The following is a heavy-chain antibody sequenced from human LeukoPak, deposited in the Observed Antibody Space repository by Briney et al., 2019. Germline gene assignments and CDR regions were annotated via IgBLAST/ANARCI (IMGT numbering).Heavy chain of an antibody. CDR2: INHSGST. D-gene: IGHD6-13*01. J-gene: IGHJ4*02. CDR1: GGSFSGYY. Sequence: SETLSLTCAVYGGSFSGYYWSWLRQPPGKGLEWIGEINHSGSTNYNPSLKSRVTISVDTSKNQFSLKLSSVTAADTAVYYCARGFYRLNGWLGNTIAAAGNVPFDYWGQGTLVTVSS. CDR3: ARGFYRLNGWLGNTIAAAGNVPFDY. V-gene: IGHV4-34*01.